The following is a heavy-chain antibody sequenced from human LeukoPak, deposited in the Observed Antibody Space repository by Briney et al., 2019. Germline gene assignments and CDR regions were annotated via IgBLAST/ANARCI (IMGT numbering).Heavy chain of an antibody. CDR1: GYTFTSYD. CDR2: MNPKSGTT. D-gene: IGHD1-14*01. CDR3: ARVHSKPNWFDP. J-gene: IGHJ5*02. V-gene: IGHV1-8*03. Sequence: GASVKVSCKASGYTFTSYDIKWVRQATGQGLEWMGWMNPKSGTTGYAQQFQARVTITMNTSISTAYMELSSLRSEDTAVYYCARVHSKPNWFDPWGQGTLVTVSS.